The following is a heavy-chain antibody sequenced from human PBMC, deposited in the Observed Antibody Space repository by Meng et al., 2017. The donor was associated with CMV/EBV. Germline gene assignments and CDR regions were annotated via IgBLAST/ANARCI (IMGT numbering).Heavy chain of an antibody. CDR3: ARVTELELDY. CDR2: KNPNSGNT. CDR1: GYTFTSYD. Sequence: NVSCKGSGYTFTSYDINWVRQATGEGLEWRGWKNPNSGNTGYAQKFQGRVTMTRNTSISTAYMELSSLRSEDTGVYYCARVTELELDYWGQGTLVTVSS. D-gene: IGHD1-1*01. V-gene: IGHV1-8*01. J-gene: IGHJ4*02.